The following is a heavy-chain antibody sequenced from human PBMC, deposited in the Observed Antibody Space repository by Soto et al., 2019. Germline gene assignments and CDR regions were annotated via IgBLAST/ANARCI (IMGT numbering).Heavy chain of an antibody. D-gene: IGHD1-26*01. CDR3: ARRGSGSYSDY. Sequence: EVQLLESGGGLVQPGGSLRLSCAASGFTFSSYAMRWVRQAPGKGLEWVSAISGSGGSTYYADSVKGRFTISRDNSKNTLYLQMNSLRAEYTSVYYCARRGSGSYSDYLGQGTLVTVSS. CDR2: ISGSGGST. J-gene: IGHJ4*02. CDR1: GFTFSSYA. V-gene: IGHV3-23*01.